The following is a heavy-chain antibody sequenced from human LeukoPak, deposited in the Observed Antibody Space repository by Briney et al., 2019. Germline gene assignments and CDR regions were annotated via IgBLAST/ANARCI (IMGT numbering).Heavy chain of an antibody. CDR3: TRTPPLVAHAFYFDQ. CDR1: GYTFATYW. CDR2: IYPSDSDT. Sequence: GESLKISCKGFGYTFATYWIGWVRQMPGKGPEWMGTIYPSDSDTRYSPSFQGHVTISADKSITTAYLQWSSLKASDSAMYYCTRTPPLVAHAFYFDQWGRGNLVTVSS. V-gene: IGHV5-51*01. D-gene: IGHD2-2*01. J-gene: IGHJ4*02.